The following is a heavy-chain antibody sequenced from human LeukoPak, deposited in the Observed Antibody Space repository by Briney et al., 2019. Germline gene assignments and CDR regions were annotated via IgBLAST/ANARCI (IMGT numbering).Heavy chain of an antibody. Sequence: PSETLALTCTVSGGSISSYYWSWIRQPPGKGLEWIGYIYYSGSTNYNPSLKSRVTISVDTSKNQFSLKLSSVTAADTAVYYRARGKDYVPPYYFDYWGQGTLVTASS. CDR3: ARGKDYVPPYYFDY. CDR2: IYYSGST. J-gene: IGHJ4*02. V-gene: IGHV4-59*01. CDR1: GGSISSYY. D-gene: IGHD4-17*01.